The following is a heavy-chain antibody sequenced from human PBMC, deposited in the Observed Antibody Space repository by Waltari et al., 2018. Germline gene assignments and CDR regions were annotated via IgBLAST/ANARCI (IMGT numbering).Heavy chain of an antibody. J-gene: IGHJ4*02. V-gene: IGHV1-24*01. CDR1: GYTLTELS. CDR2: FDPEDGET. D-gene: IGHD3-16*01. Sequence: QVQLVQSGSELKKPGASVKVSCKVSGYTLTELSMHWVRQAPGKGLEWMGGFDPEDGETIYAQKVRGSVTMTEDTATVTAYMGLSSLRSEDTAVYYWETSPKLGCLDYWCQGTLVTVSS. CDR3: ETSPKLGCLDY.